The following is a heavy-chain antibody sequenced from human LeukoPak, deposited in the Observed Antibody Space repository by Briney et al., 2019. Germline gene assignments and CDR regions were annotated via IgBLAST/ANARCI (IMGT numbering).Heavy chain of an antibody. D-gene: IGHD3-10*01. CDR1: GSTFSRYW. J-gene: IGHJ4*02. CDR2: VKSDGSDT. CDR3: TTGIGNYYYY. V-gene: IGHV3-74*01. Sequence: GGSLRPSCAASGSTFSRYWMHWVRQAPGKGLVWVSRVKSDGSDTIYADSVKGRFTISRDNAKNTLYLQMDSLRAEDTAVYYCTTGIGNYYYYWGQGTLVTVAS.